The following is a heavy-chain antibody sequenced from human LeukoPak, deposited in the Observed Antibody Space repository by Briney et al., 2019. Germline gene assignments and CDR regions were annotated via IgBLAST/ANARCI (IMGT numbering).Heavy chain of an antibody. CDR1: GYTFTGYY. D-gene: IGHD3-22*01. J-gene: IGHJ4*02. V-gene: IGHV1-2*02. CDR2: INPNSGGT. Sequence: AASVKVSCKASGYTFTGYYMHWVRQAPGQGLEWMGWINPNSGGTNYAQKFQGRVTMTRDTSISTAYMELSRLRSDDTAVYYCARWMYYYYSSGYLVGYYFDYWGQGTLVTVSS. CDR3: ARWMYYYYSSGYLVGYYFDY.